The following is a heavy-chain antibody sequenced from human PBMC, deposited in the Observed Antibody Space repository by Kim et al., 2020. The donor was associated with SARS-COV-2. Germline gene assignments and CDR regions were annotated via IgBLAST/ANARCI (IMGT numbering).Heavy chain of an antibody. J-gene: IGHJ4*02. CDR2: IHYSARS. Sequence: SETLSLTCTVSTGSINSGPYYWSWIRQHPGKGLEWIGYIHYSARSYYNPSLKSRLTISVDPSKSQFSLRLTSVTAADTAVYYCARGLDYSNLYFDHWGQGTLVTVSS. D-gene: IGHD4-4*01. CDR1: TGSINSGPYY. V-gene: IGHV4-31*03. CDR3: ARGLDYSNLYFDH.